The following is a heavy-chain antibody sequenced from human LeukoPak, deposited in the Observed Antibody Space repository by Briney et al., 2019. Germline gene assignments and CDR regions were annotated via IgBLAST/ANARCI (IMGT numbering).Heavy chain of an antibody. CDR2: ISSSSSYI. V-gene: IGHV3-21*01. CDR1: GFTFSSYS. J-gene: IGHJ4*02. CDR3: ARDSDYESSGYYKRPLDY. D-gene: IGHD3-22*01. Sequence: GGSLRLSCAASGFTFSSYSMNWVRQAPGKGLEWVSSISSSSSYIYYADSVKGRFTISRDNAKNSLYLQMNSLRAEDTAVYYCARDSDYESSGYYKRPLDYWGQGTLVTVSS.